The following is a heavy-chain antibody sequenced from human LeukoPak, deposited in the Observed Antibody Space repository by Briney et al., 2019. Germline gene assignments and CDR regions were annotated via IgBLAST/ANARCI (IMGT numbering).Heavy chain of an antibody. CDR2: ISSSSSYI. J-gene: IGHJ4*02. CDR3: ARYPYWEWELGPQYYFDY. V-gene: IGHV3-21*01. Sequence: GGYLRLSSAASAFTFSSDSMKWVRPAPGKGLEWGSSISSSSSYIYYADSGKGRFTTSRDNAKNSLYLQMNSLRAEDTAVYYCARYPYWEWELGPQYYFDYWGQGTLVTVSS. CDR1: AFTFSSDS. D-gene: IGHD1-26*01.